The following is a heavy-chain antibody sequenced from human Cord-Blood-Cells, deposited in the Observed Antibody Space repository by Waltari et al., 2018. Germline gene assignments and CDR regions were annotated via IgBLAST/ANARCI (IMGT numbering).Heavy chain of an antibody. Sequence: QVQLVQSGAEVKKPGSSVKVSCKASGGTFSSDAISWVRQAPGQGLEWMGGIITIFGTANYAQKFQGRVTITADKSTSTAYMELSSLRSEDTAVYYCAEALRFLEWLSPDYYYYGMDVWGQGTTVTVSS. CDR3: AEALRFLEWLSPDYYYYGMDV. CDR1: GGTFSSDA. CDR2: IITIFGTA. J-gene: IGHJ6*02. V-gene: IGHV1-69*06. D-gene: IGHD3-3*01.